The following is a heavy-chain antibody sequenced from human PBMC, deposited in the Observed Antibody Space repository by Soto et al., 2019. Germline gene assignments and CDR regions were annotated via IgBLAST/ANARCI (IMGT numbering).Heavy chain of an antibody. CDR2: ISYDGSYK. J-gene: IGHJ4*02. CDR1: GFTFNRFG. D-gene: IGHD1-1*01. CDR3: AKEAPGGNPLDY. Sequence: GGSLRLSCAASGFTFNRFGMHWVRQAPGKGLEWVTGISYDGSYKYYADSVKGRFTISRDNSKNTVYVQMNSLRVEDTAVYYCAKEAPGGNPLDYWGQGTLVTVSS. V-gene: IGHV3-30*18.